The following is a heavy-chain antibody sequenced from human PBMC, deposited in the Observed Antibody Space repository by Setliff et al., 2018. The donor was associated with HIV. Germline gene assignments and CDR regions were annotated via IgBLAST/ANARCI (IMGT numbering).Heavy chain of an antibody. J-gene: IGHJ4*02. D-gene: IGHD5-18*01. V-gene: IGHV3-21*01. Sequence: GGSLRLSCAASGFTFSSYSMSWVRQAPGKGLEWVSYISSSSSYTYYADFVKGRFTIARDDSKNTVSLQMTNLGTGDTAMYYCAKGGYGGAYYVAGYWGQGTLVTVSS. CDR3: AKGGYGGAYYVAGY. CDR1: GFTFSSYS. CDR2: ISSSSSYT.